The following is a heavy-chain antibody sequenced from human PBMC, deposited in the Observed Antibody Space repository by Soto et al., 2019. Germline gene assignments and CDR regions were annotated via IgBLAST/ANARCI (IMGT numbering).Heavy chain of an antibody. J-gene: IGHJ5*02. D-gene: IGHD3-3*01. Sequence: PGGSLRLSCAASGFTFSSYSMNWVRQAPGKGLEWVSSISSSSSYIYYADSVKGRFTISRDNAKNSLYLQMNSLRAEDTAVYYCARDGSDEVLRFLEWLSTPTSWGQGTLVPVSS. CDR3: ARDGSDEVLRFLEWLSTPTS. CDR2: ISSSSSYI. CDR1: GFTFSSYS. V-gene: IGHV3-21*01.